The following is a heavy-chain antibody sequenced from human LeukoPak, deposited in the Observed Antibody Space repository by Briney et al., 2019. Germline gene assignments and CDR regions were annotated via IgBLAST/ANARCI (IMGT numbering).Heavy chain of an antibody. CDR2: INSSSSYL. CDR3: ARDAVTGYSSGWYKPFPFDS. Sequence: PGGSLRLSCAASGFTLSTYNMNWVRQAPGKGLEWVSSINSSSSYLFFADSVKGRFSISRDNTKNSLYLQMSGLRAEDTAVYYCARDAVTGYSSGWYKPFPFDSWGQGTLVTVSS. D-gene: IGHD6-19*01. V-gene: IGHV3-21*01. CDR1: GFTLSTYN. J-gene: IGHJ4*02.